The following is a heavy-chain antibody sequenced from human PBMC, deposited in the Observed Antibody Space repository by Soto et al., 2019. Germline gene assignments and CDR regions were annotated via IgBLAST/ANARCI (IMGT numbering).Heavy chain of an antibody. CDR3: VHTGYSYDPFGY. J-gene: IGHJ4*02. D-gene: IGHD5-18*01. Sequence: GGSLRLSCAASGFTFSSYALSWVRQAPGKGLEWVSAISGSGGSTYYADSVKSRLTITKDTSKNQVVLTMTNMDPVDTATYYCVHTGYSYDPFGYWGRGTLVTVSS. CDR2: ISGSGGST. CDR1: GFTFSSYA. V-gene: IGHV3-23*01.